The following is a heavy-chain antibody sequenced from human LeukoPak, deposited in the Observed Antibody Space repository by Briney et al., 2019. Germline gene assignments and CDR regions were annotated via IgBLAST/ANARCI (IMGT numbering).Heavy chain of an antibody. CDR2: INHSGST. J-gene: IGHJ5*01. CDR1: GGSFSGYY. D-gene: IGHD1-26*01. V-gene: IGHV4-34*01. Sequence: SETLSLTCAVYGGSFSGYYWSWIRQPPGKGLEWIGEINHSGSTNYNPSLKSRVTISVDTSKNQFSLKLSSVTAVVRVGYYCAGRLGIGGSYLHFNWFDSGGQDTLVTVSS. CDR3: AGRLGIGGSYLHFNWFDS.